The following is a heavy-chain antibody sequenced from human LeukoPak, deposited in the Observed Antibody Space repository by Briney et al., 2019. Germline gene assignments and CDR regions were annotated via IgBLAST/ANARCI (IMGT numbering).Heavy chain of an antibody. CDR2: MNPKSGDT. Sequence: ASVKVSCKASGYSFTNYDINWVRQATGQGLEWMGWMNPKSGDTGYSQKFQGRVFITRDTSINTAYMELSSLGSDDTAVYYCARVKGYYDTPFDPWGQGTLVTVSS. D-gene: IGHD3-22*01. CDR1: GYSFTNYD. J-gene: IGHJ5*02. V-gene: IGHV1-8*03. CDR3: ARVKGYYDTPFDP.